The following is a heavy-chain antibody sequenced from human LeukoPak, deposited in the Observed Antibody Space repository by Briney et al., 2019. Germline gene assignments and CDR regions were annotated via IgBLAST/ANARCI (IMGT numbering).Heavy chain of an antibody. CDR1: GFNFSSHS. CDR3: TRDFGGYCSGGSCYSGWSDY. V-gene: IGHV3-21*01. D-gene: IGHD2-15*01. J-gene: IGHJ4*02. CDR2: IISSGSYI. Sequence: GGSLRLSCAASGFNFSSHSMNWVRQAPGKGLEWVSSIISSGSYINYADSVKGRFTISRDNAKNSLFLQMNSLRAEDTAVYYCTRDFGGYCSGGSCYSGWSDYWGQGTLVTVSS.